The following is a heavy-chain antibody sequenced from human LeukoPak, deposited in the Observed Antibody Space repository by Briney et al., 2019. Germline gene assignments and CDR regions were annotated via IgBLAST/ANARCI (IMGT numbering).Heavy chain of an antibody. CDR2: IYYSGST. D-gene: IGHD5-24*01. J-gene: IGHJ4*02. CDR1: GGSISSYF. V-gene: IGHV4-59*01. CDR3: ARYGYNSPYYFDY. Sequence: PSETLSLTCTVSGGSISSYFWTWIRQPPGKGLEWIGYIYYSGSTNYNPSLKSRVTISVDTSKNQFSLKLSSVTAADTAVYFCARYGYNSPYYFDYWGQGTLVTVSS.